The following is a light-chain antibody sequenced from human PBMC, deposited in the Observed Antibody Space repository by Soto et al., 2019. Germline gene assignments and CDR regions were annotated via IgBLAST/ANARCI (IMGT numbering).Light chain of an antibody. CDR3: QSYDRTLSARYA. CDR1: SSNIGAGYD. Sequence: QSVLTQPRSVSGAPGQSVTISCTGSSSNIGAGYDVHWYQQRPGTAPKLLIFGNINRPSGVPDRFSGSKSGTSASLAITGLQAEDEGDYYCQSYDRTLSARYAFGPGTK. V-gene: IGLV1-40*01. CDR2: GNI. J-gene: IGLJ1*01.